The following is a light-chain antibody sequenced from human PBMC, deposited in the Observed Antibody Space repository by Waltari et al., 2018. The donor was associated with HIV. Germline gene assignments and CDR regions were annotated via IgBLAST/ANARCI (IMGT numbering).Light chain of an antibody. CDR2: KDS. CDR3: QSADSSVL. Sequence: SYELTQPPSVSVSPGQTARITCSGDALPTQYAYWYQQKPGQAPVLVIYKDSERPSGIPERFSGSSSGTTVTLTISGVQAEDEADYYCQSADSSVLFGGGTKLTVL. V-gene: IGLV3-25*03. J-gene: IGLJ2*01. CDR1: ALPTQY.